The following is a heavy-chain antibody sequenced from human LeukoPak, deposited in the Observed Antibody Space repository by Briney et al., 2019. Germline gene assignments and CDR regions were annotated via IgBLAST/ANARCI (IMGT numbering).Heavy chain of an antibody. CDR1: GGSFSGYY. Sequence: PSETLSLTCAVYGGSFSGYYWSWIRQPPGKGLEWIGEINHSGSTNYNPSLKSRVTISVDTSKNQFSLKLSSVTAADTAVYYCARFGCGGSAAPYYFDYWGQGTLVTVSS. CDR2: INHSGST. CDR3: ARFGCGGSAAPYYFDY. V-gene: IGHV4-34*01. D-gene: IGHD2-15*01. J-gene: IGHJ4*02.